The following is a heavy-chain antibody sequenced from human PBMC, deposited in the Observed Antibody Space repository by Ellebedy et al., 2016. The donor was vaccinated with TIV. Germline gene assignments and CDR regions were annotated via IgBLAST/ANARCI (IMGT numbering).Heavy chain of an antibody. Sequence: GGSLRLSCAASRFSFSSYWMSWVRQAPGKGLEWVANINQDGSEKHYVDSVKGRFTISRDNAKNSLYLQMNSPRVEDTAVYYCATDGSYGDYLSPTHAFVIWGQGTMVTVSS. CDR1: RFSFSSYW. J-gene: IGHJ3*02. CDR2: INQDGSEK. V-gene: IGHV3-7*01. D-gene: IGHD4-17*01. CDR3: ATDGSYGDYLSPTHAFVI.